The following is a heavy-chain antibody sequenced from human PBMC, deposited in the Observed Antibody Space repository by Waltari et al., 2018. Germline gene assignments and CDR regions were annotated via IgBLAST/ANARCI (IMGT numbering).Heavy chain of an antibody. D-gene: IGHD2-15*01. V-gene: IGHV1-69*13. CDR1: GGTFSSYA. CDR2: ILPIFGTA. CDR3: GASGGFNGFDP. Sequence: QVQLVQSGAEVKKPGSSVKVSCKASGGTFSSYAISWVRQAPGQGLEWMGGILPIFGTANYAQKFQGRVTITADEPTSTAYMELSSLRSEDTAVHYCGASGGFNGFDPWGQGTLVTVAS. J-gene: IGHJ5*02.